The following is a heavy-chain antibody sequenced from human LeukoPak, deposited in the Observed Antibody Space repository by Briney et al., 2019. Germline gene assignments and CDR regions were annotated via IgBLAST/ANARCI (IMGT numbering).Heavy chain of an antibody. V-gene: IGHV3-48*03. D-gene: IGHD1-14*01. J-gene: IGHJ4*02. Sequence: GGSLRLSCAASGFPFSSYEMNWVRQAPGKGLEWVSYISSSGSTIYYAASVKGRFTISRDIAQNSVFLQMNSLRAEDTAVYYCARDSGDYWGQGTLVTVSS. CDR1: GFPFSSYE. CDR3: ARDSGDY. CDR2: ISSSGSTI.